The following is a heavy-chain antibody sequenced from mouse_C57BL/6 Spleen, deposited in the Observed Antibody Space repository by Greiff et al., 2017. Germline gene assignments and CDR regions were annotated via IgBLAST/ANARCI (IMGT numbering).Heavy chain of an antibody. J-gene: IGHJ4*01. CDR3: ARHGYYAEDY. Sequence: QVQLQQPGAELVKPGASVKLSCKASGYTFTSYWMHWVKQRPGQGLEWIGMIHPNSGSTNYNEKFKSKATLTVDKSSSTAYMQPSSLTSEDSAVYYCARHGYYAEDYWGQGTSVTVSS. CDR2: IHPNSGST. V-gene: IGHV1-64*01. CDR1: GYTFTSYW.